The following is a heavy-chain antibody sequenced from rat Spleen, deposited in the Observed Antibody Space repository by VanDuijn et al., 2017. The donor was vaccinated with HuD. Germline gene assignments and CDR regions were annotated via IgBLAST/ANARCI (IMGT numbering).Heavy chain of an antibody. CDR2: INKESSTI. D-gene: IGHD1-9*01. CDR3: AAKIHTYYGSYVMDA. J-gene: IGHJ4*01. V-gene: IGHV4-2*01. Sequence: EVKLVESGGGLVQPGRSLKLSCAASGFNFNDYWMGWVRQAPGKGLEWIGEINKESSTINYTPSLKDKFTISRDNDQNTLYLQMSKLGSEDTAIYYCAAKIHTYYGSYVMDAWGQGASVTVSS. CDR1: GFNFNDYW.